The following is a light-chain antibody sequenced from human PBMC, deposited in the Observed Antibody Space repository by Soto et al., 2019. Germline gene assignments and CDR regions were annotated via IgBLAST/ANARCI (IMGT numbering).Light chain of an antibody. CDR3: QQYNSYSPT. J-gene: IGKJ2*01. CDR1: QSISSW. V-gene: IGKV1-5*01. Sequence: DIQMTQSLSTLSASVGDRVTITCRASQSISSWLAWYQQKPGKAPKLLIYDASSLESGVPSRFSGSGSGTEFTPTISSLQPDAFANYYCQQYNSYSPTFGQRTKLEIK. CDR2: DAS.